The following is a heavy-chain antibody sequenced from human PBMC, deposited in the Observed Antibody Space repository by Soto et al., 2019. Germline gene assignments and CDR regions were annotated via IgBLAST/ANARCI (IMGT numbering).Heavy chain of an antibody. Sequence: GESLKISCKGSGYSFTSYWIGWVRQMPGKGLEWMGIIYPGDSDTRYSPSFQGQVTISADKSISTAYLQWSSLKASDTAMYYCARLGGYFDWLLSYFDYWGQGTLVTVYS. D-gene: IGHD3-9*01. V-gene: IGHV5-51*01. CDR3: ARLGGYFDWLLSYFDY. CDR2: IYPGDSDT. J-gene: IGHJ4*02. CDR1: GYSFTSYW.